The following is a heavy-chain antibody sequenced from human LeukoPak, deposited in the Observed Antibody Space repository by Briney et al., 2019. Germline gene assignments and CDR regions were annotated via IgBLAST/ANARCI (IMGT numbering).Heavy chain of an antibody. CDR2: IYHSGST. D-gene: IGHD1-7*01. Sequence: PSETLSLTCTVSGYSISSGYYWVWIRQPPGKGLEWIGSIYHSGSTYYNPSLKSRVTISVDTSKNQFSLKLSSVTAADTAVYYCARVSLELYDYYYYYYMDVWGKGTTVTVSS. CDR3: ARVSLELYDYYYYYYMDV. V-gene: IGHV4-38-2*02. J-gene: IGHJ6*03. CDR1: GYSISSGYY.